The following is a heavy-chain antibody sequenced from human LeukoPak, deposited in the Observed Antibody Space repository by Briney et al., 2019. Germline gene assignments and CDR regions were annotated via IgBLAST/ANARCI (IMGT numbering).Heavy chain of an antibody. D-gene: IGHD2-15*01. CDR1: GFTFNKFA. CDR2: ISDSGGGT. CDR3: TKDWAASY. V-gene: IGHV3-23*01. J-gene: IGHJ4*02. Sequence: PGGSLRLSCAASGFTFNKFAMTWVRQAPGKGLQWVSAISDSGGGTYYAESVKGRFTVPRDNFNNMLYLQMNSLRAKDTAVYYCTKDWAASYWGEGTLVTVSS.